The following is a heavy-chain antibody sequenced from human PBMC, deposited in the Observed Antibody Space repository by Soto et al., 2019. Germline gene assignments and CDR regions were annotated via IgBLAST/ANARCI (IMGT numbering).Heavy chain of an antibody. Sequence: PGGSLRLSCAASGFTFSSYEMNWVRQGPGKGLEWVSHISSGGGTIYYADSVKGRFYISRDNAKNSLYLQMTSLRAEDTAVYYCARDQGIMDYWGQGTLVTVS. CDR3: ARDQGIMDY. CDR1: GFTFSSYE. D-gene: IGHD3-16*01. CDR2: ISSGGGTI. J-gene: IGHJ4*02. V-gene: IGHV3-48*03.